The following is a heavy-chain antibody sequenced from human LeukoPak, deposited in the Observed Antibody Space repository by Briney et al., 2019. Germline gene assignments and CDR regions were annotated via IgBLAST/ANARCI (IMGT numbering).Heavy chain of an antibody. CDR2: ISAYNGNT. Sequence: ASVKVSCKASGYTFTSYGISWVRQAPGQGLEWMGWISAYNGNTNYAQKLQGRVTMTTDTSTSTAYMELRSLRSDDTAVYYCARDRHYYGSGSLYYYYGMDVWGQGTTVTVSS. CDR1: GYTFTSYG. J-gene: IGHJ6*02. D-gene: IGHD3-10*01. CDR3: ARDRHYYGSGSLYYYYGMDV. V-gene: IGHV1-18*01.